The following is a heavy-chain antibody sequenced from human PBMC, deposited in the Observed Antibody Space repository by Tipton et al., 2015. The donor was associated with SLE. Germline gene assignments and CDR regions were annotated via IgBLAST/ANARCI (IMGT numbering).Heavy chain of an antibody. CDR1: GGSISSHY. CDR2: IYDSENT. J-gene: IGHJ4*02. D-gene: IGHD5-24*01. CDR3: ARLRGWLQVDY. Sequence: TLSLTCTVSGGSISSHYWSWIRQPPGKGLEWIGYIYDSENTNYNPSLRSRVTMSLDTSKNQFSLKLSSVTAADTAVYYCARLRGWLQVDYWGQGNLVTVSS. V-gene: IGHV4-59*11.